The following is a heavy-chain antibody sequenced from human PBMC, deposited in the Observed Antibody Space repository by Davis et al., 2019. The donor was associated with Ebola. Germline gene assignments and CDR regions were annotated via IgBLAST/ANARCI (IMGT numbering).Heavy chain of an antibody. CDR3: ARTDRVCSGGTCYSGNDFDY. CDR2: IYYSGST. J-gene: IGHJ4*02. D-gene: IGHD2-15*01. Sequence: SETLSLTCTVSGGSVSSGGYYWNWIRQPPGKGLEWIGYIYYSGSTDYSPSLRGRATISLDTSKNQFSLRLTSVTAADTAVYYCARTDRVCSGGTCYSGNDFDYWGQGTLVTVSS. V-gene: IGHV4-61*08. CDR1: GGSVSSGGYY.